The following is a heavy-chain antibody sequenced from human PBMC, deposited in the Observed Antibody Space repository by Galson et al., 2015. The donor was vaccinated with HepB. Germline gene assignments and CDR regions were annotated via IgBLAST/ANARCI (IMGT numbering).Heavy chain of an antibody. D-gene: IGHD2-15*01. J-gene: IGHJ6*02. Sequence: CAISGDSVSSNSAAWNRIRESPSRGLEWLGRTYYRAKWYNDYAVSVRGRITINPDTSRNQFSLQLDSVTPEDTAVYYCARVAGTIYYYGMDVWGQGTTVTVSS. CDR3: ARVAGTIYYYGMDV. CDR2: TYYRAKWYN. CDR1: GDSVSSNSAA. V-gene: IGHV6-1*01.